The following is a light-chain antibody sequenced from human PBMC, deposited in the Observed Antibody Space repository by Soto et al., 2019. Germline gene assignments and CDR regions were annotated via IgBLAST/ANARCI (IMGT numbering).Light chain of an antibody. V-gene: IGKV1-5*03. CDR3: QQYESAPWT. Sequence: DIQMTQSPSTLSAYVGGRVTVTCRASQSVSTWLAWYQQKPGQAPKLLIYKASTLQSGVPSRFSGCGSGTEFTLTISSLQSDDFATYYYQQYESAPWTLGQGTQVEIK. J-gene: IGKJ1*01. CDR1: QSVSTW. CDR2: KAS.